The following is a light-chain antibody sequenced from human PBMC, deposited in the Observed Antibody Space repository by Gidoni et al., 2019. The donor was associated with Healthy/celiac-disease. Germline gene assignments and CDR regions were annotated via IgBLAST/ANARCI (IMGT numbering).Light chain of an antibody. J-gene: IGLJ3*02. CDR1: SGSRASNY. CDR3: QSYDSSTHWV. Sequence: NFMLTQPHYVSESPGKTVTISCTRSSGSRASNYVTWYQHLPGSVPTTVIYEDKQRPSGVPDRFSGSIDSSSNSASLTISGLKTEDEADYYCQSYDSSTHWVFGGGTKLTVL. CDR2: EDK. V-gene: IGLV6-57*04.